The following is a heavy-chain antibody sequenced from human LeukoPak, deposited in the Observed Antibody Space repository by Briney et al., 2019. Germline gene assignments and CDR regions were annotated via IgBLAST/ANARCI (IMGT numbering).Heavy chain of an antibody. V-gene: IGHV3-33*06. CDR1: GFTFSHYG. Sequence: PGRSLRLSCATSGFTFSHYGMHRVRQAPGKGLEWVAVIWSDGTNSFYGDPVKGRFTISGDNFQRTVYLQMNSLRAEDTAVYYCAKDAQRGFDYSNSLDKWGQGTLVTVSS. D-gene: IGHD4-11*01. J-gene: IGHJ4*02. CDR2: IWSDGTNS. CDR3: AKDAQRGFDYSNSLDK.